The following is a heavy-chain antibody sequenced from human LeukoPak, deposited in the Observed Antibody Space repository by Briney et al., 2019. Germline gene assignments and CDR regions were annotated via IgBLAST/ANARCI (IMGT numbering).Heavy chain of an antibody. CDR2: IYPNSGGT. CDR3: ARVYGGVYWYFDL. CDR1: GYTFTGYY. J-gene: IGHJ2*01. D-gene: IGHD4-23*01. V-gene: IGHV1-2*02. Sequence: ASVKVSCKTSGYTFTGYYMHWVRQAPGQGLEWMGWIYPNSGGTKYAQKFQGRVTMTRDTSISTAYMELSRLRSEDTAVYYCARVYGGVYWYFDLWGRGTLVTVSS.